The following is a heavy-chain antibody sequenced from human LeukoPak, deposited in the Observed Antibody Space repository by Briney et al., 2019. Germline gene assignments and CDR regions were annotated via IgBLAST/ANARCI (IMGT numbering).Heavy chain of an antibody. J-gene: IGHJ4*02. V-gene: IGHV1-2*02. CDR1: GYTFTGYY. CDR3: ARDPRGGAARYFDY. Sequence: GASVKVSCKASGYTFTGYYMHWVRQAPGQGLEWMGWINPNSGGTNYAQKFQGRVTMTRDTSISTAYMELSRLRSDDTAVYYCARDPRGGAARYFDYWGQGTLVTVSS. CDR2: INPNSGGT. D-gene: IGHD6-6*01.